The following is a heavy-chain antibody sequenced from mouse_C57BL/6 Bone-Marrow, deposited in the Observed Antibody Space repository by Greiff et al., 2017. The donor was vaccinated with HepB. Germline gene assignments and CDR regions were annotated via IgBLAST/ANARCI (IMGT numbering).Heavy chain of an antibody. CDR1: GFTFSSYA. Sequence: EVHLVESGGGLVKPGGSLKLSCAASGFTFSSYAMSWVRQTPEKRLEWVATISDGGSYTYYPDNVKGRFTISRDNAKNNLYLQMSHLKSEDTAMYYCAREDPTIVTFDYWGQGTTLTVSS. J-gene: IGHJ2*01. V-gene: IGHV5-4*01. CDR3: AREDPTIVTFDY. CDR2: ISDGGSYT. D-gene: IGHD2-5*01.